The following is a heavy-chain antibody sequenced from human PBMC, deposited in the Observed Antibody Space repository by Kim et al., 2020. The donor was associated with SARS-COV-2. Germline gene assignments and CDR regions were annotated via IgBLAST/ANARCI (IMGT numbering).Heavy chain of an antibody. CDR1: GFTFSSYG. V-gene: IGHV3-33*01. Sequence: GGSLRLSCAASGFTFSSYGMHWVRQAPGKGLEWVAVIWYDGSNKYYADSVKGRFTISRDNSKNTLYLQMNSLRAEDTAVYYCARDVMVDSSSGWNYYYYGMDVWGQGTTVTVSS. J-gene: IGHJ6*02. CDR3: ARDVMVDSSSGWNYYYYGMDV. D-gene: IGHD6-19*01. CDR2: IWYDGSNK.